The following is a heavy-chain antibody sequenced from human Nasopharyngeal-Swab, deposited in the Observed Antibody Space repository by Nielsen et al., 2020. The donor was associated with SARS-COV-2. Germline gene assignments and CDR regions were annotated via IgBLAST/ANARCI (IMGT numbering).Heavy chain of an antibody. CDR3: ASSPYYYYGMDV. CDR2: ISYDGSNK. CDR1: GFTFSSYA. Sequence: GESLKISCAASGFTFSSYAMRWVRQAPGKGLEWVAVISYDGSNKYYADSVKGRFTISRDNSKNTLYLQMNSLRAEDTAVYYCASSPYYYYGMDVWGQGTTVTVSS. J-gene: IGHJ6*02. V-gene: IGHV3-30*04.